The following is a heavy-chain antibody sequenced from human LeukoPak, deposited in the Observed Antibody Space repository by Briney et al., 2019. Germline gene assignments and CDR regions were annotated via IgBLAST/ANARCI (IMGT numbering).Heavy chain of an antibody. J-gene: IGHJ3*02. CDR1: DYSVSSGYY. CDR3: AGTYSLYDAFDI. Sequence: SETLSLTCTVSDYSVSSGYYWGWIRQPPGKGLEWIGSIFHSGDTYYNPSLKSRLSMSVDTSENQFSLGLSSATAADTAVYYCAGTYSLYDAFDIWGQGTMVTVSS. CDR2: IFHSGDT. V-gene: IGHV4-38-2*02. D-gene: IGHD6-13*01.